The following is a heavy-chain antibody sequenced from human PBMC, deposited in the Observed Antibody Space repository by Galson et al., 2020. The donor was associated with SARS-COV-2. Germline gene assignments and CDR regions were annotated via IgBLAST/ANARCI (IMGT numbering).Heavy chain of an antibody. CDR1: GFTFSSYA. Sequence: GGSLTLSCSASGFTFSSYAMHWARQAPGKGLEYVSAISRSGGNTYYADSVRDRFTISRDNSDNTLYLQMRSLRTEDTAMFYCVRRGIAVAGQPADYWGQGTLVGVA. J-gene: IGHJ4*02. D-gene: IGHD6-19*01. CDR3: VRRGIAVAGQPADY. V-gene: IGHV3-64D*06. CDR2: ISRSGGNT.